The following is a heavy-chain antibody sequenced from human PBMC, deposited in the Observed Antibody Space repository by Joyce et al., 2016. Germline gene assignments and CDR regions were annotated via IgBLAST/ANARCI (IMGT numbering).Heavy chain of an antibody. J-gene: IGHJ4*02. V-gene: IGHV1-3*05. Sequence: QVHLVLSGAEEKKPGASVILSCKTSGYTFTNYAMHWVRQAPGQGLEWMGWIHGGNGDTRYSQKFQGRVTIPRDTSASTGYMQLSSLTFEDTAIYYCARGFWGSDYWGQGALVTVSS. CDR3: ARGFWGSDY. CDR2: IHGGNGDT. CDR1: GYTFTNYA. D-gene: IGHD7-27*01.